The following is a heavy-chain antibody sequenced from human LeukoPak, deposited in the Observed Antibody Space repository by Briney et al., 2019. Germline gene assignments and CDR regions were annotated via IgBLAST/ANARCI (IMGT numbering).Heavy chain of an antibody. CDR3: ARFDQQLVEGAIAYYDYYYMDV. CDR2: IYYSGNT. Sequence: PSETLSLTCTVSGGSINSHYWSWIRQPPGKGLEWIGYIYYSGNTKYNPSLKSRVTISVDTSTNQFSLRLNSVTAAGTAVYYCARFDQQLVEGAIAYYDYYYMDVWGKGTTVTVSS. CDR1: GGSINSHY. J-gene: IGHJ6*03. V-gene: IGHV4-59*11. D-gene: IGHD6-13*01.